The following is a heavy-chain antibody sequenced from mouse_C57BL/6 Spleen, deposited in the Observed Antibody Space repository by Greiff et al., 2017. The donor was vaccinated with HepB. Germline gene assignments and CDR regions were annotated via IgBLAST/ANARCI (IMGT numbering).Heavy chain of an antibody. Sequence: EVQRVESGPELVKPGASVKISCKASGYSFTGYYMNWVKQSPEKSLEWIGEINPNTGGTTYNQKFKAKATLTVDKSSSTAYMQLKSLTSEDSAVYYCARSNCYGSSPMECWGQGTSVTV. V-gene: IGHV1-42*01. CDR3: ARSNCYGSSPMEC. J-gene: IGHJ4*01. CDR1: GYSFTGYY. D-gene: IGHD1-1*01. CDR2: INPNTGGT.